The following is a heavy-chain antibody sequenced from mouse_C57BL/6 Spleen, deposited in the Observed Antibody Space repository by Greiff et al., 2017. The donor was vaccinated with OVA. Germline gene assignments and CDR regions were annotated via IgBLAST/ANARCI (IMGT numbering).Heavy chain of an antibody. Sequence: QVQLQQPGTELVKPGASVKLSCKASGYTFTSYWMHWVKQRPGQGLEWIGNINPGNGGTNYNEKFKSKATLTVDKSSSTAYMQLSSLTSEDSAVYYCARREAHKGGSYPGFAYWGQGTLVTVAA. J-gene: IGHJ3*01. CDR3: ARREAHKGGSYPGFAY. CDR1: GYTFTSYW. CDR2: INPGNGGT. D-gene: IGHD1-1*02. V-gene: IGHV1-53*01.